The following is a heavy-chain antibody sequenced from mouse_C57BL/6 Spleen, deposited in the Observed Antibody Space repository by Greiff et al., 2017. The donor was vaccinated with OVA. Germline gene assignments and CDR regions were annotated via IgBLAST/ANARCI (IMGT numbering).Heavy chain of an antibody. CDR3: ARKGYEYEKAWFAY. D-gene: IGHD2-4*01. J-gene: IGHJ3*01. CDR1: GFNIQDYY. CDR2: IDPEDGET. Sequence: VQLQQSGAELVKPGASVKLSCTASGFNIQDYYMHWVKQRTEQGLEWLGRIDPEDGETKSAPKFQGKATITADTSSNTAYLQRSSLTSEDTAVYYCARKGYEYEKAWFAYWGQGTLVTVSA. V-gene: IGHV14-2*01.